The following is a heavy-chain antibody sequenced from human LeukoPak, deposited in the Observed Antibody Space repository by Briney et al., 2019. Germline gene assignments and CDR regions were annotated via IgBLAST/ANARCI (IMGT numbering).Heavy chain of an antibody. V-gene: IGHV4-59*02. CDR2: IYYSGTT. CDR3: ARRTGEGAFDI. D-gene: IGHD3-16*01. CDR1: GGGVSTYC. Sequence: SATLFITWSVSGGGVSTYCCPRIRQSARWGLGWIGYIYYSGTTNYHPALASRVNISVDTSKNQFSLKLISVTAADTAVYYCARRTGEGAFDIWGQGTMVTVSS. J-gene: IGHJ3*02.